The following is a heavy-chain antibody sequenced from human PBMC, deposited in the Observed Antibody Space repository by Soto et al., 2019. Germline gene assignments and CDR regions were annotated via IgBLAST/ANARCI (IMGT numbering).Heavy chain of an antibody. V-gene: IGHV1-58*01. CDR2: IDGASGNT. CDR3: AESIAAGYGVV. D-gene: IGHD6-6*01. CDR1: GFTFIRST. Sequence: QMQLVQSGTEVKKPGTSVKVSCKASGFTFIRSTVQWVRQARGQRLEWIGWIDGASGNTNYAQKFQERVTITGDMSTSTAYMEVSSLRSEDTAVYYCAESIAAGYGVVWGQGTTVTVSS. J-gene: IGHJ6*02.